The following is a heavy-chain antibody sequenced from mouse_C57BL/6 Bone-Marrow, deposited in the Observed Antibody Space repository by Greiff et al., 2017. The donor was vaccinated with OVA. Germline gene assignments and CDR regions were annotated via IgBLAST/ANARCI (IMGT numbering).Heavy chain of an antibody. CDR1: GYTLTSYG. CDR3: ALTQYFYF. J-gene: IGHJ1*03. Sequence: VQLVESGAELARPGASVKLSCKASGYTLTSYGISWVKQRTGQGLEWIGEIYPGSGNTYYNEKFKGKATLTADKSSSTAYMELRSLTSEDSAVYFCALTQYFYFWGTGTTVTVSA. D-gene: IGHD4-1*01. V-gene: IGHV1-81*01. CDR2: IYPGSGNT.